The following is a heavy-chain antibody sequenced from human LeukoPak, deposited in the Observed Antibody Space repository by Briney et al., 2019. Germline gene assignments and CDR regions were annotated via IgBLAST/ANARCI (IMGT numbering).Heavy chain of an antibody. CDR1: GLTFNNFA. J-gene: IGHJ4*02. V-gene: IGHV3-23*01. CDR2: IGGSGMST. Sequence: PGGSLRLACAASGLTFNNFAFFWVRQAPGKGLEWVSDIGGSGMSTYYADSVKGRFTISRDNSKNTLYLQMNSLRAEDTAVYYCAKRNLIDCSSTRCYMYFDYWGQGTLVTVSS. CDR3: AKRNLIDCSSTRCYMYFDY. D-gene: IGHD2-2*02.